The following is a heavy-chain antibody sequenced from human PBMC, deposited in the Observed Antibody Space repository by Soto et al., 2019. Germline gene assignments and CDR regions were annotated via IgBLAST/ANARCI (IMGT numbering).Heavy chain of an antibody. J-gene: IGHJ3*02. D-gene: IGHD6-19*01. Sequence: SVKVSCKGSGFSFSMSAVQWVRQARGQRLEWMGWIVVGSGNTKYARNFQERVTITRDMSTSTVYMDLTTLRPEDTAVYYCAAGAGAFDIWGQGTMVTVSS. CDR3: AAGAGAFDI. CDR1: GFSFSMSA. V-gene: IGHV1-58*01. CDR2: IVVGSGNT.